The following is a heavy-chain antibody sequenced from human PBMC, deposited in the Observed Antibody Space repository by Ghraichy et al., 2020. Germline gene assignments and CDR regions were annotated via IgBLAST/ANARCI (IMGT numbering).Heavy chain of an antibody. V-gene: IGHV3-15*07. Sequence: GGSLRLSCAASGFTFSNAWMNWVRQAPGKGLEWVGRIKSKTDGGTTDYAAPVKGRFTISRDDSKNTLYLQMNSLKTEDTAVYYCTTDHGEFGAQFDYWGQGTLVTVSS. CDR2: IKSKTDGGTT. CDR1: GFTFSNAW. J-gene: IGHJ4*02. CDR3: TTDHGEFGAQFDY. D-gene: IGHD3-3*01.